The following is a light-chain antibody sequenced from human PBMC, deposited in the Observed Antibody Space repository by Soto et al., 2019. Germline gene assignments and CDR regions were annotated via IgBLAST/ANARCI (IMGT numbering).Light chain of an antibody. CDR1: SNDVGAYDY. CDR3: SSYRGSSNLT. CDR2: EVT. Sequence: QSVLTQPASVSGSPGQSITISCTGTSNDVGAYDYVSWYQQHPGKAPKLIIYEVTYRPSGVSNRFSGSQSGNTASLTISGLQGEDEADYYCSSYRGSSNLTFGGGTKLTVL. V-gene: IGLV2-14*01. J-gene: IGLJ2*01.